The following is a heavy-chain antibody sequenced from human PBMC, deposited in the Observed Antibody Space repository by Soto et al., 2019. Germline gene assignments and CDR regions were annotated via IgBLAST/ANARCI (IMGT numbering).Heavy chain of an antibody. CDR3: ARGGQDFWSGPFDY. CDR1: DGSISTYF. CDR2: IDNSGNT. V-gene: IGHV4-4*07. J-gene: IGHJ4*02. D-gene: IGHD3-3*01. Sequence: SETLSLTCTVSDGSISTYFCNWIRQPAGKGLEWIGRIDNSGNTNYNPSLKSRVTMSADTSRNQFSLKLNSVTAADTAVYYCARGGQDFWSGPFDYWGRGALVSVCS.